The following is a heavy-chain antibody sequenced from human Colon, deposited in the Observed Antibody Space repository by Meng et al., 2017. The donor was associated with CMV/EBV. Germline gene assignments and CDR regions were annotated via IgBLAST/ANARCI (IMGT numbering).Heavy chain of an antibody. CDR3: ATVSSGYYLYFQH. J-gene: IGHJ1*01. CDR2: INPNSGGT. V-gene: IGHV1-2*02. CDR1: GYTFTGYY. Sequence: VQRVQAGAEVKKPGASVKVSCKASGYTFTGYYRHWVRQAPGQGLEWMGWINPNSGGTNYAQKFQGRVTMTRDTSISTAYMELSRLRSDDTAVYYCATVSSGYYLYFQHWGQGTLVTVSS. D-gene: IGHD3-22*01.